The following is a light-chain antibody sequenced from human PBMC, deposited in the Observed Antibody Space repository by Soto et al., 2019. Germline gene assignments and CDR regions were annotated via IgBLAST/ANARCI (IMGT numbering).Light chain of an antibody. J-gene: IGKJ1*01. CDR2: GAS. V-gene: IGKV3-15*01. CDR3: QQYNNWPRT. CDR1: QSVSSN. Sequence: IVMTQSPATLSVSPGERVTLYGRASQSVSSNLALYQQKLGQAPRLLIYGASTRATGIPARFSGSGSGTEFTLTISSLQSEDFAVYYCQQYNNWPRTFGPGTKVDIK.